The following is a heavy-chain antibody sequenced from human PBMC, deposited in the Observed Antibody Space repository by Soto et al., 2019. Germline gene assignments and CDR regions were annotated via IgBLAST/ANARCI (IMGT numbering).Heavy chain of an antibody. CDR2: IYYSGST. CDR1: GGSISSYY. Sequence: SETLSLTCTVSGGSISSYYWSWIRQPPGKGLEWIGYIYYSGSTNYNPSLKSRVTISVDTSKNQFSLKLSSVTAADTAVYYCARHAMVRGVIPQSHYMDVWGKGTTVTVSS. D-gene: IGHD3-10*01. CDR3: ARHAMVRGVIPQSHYMDV. V-gene: IGHV4-59*08. J-gene: IGHJ6*03.